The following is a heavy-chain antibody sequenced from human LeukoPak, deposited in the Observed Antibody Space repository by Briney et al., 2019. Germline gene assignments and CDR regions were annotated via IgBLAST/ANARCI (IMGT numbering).Heavy chain of an antibody. CDR1: GFTFSSHW. V-gene: IGHV3-7*05. Sequence: PGGSLRLSCAGSGFTFSSHWMNWVRQAPGKGLEWVASIKDDGSEKHFLDSVNDRFAISRDNAKNSLYLQMNSLRAEDTAVYYCAKDPKGDVDWFDPWGQGTLVTVSS. J-gene: IGHJ5*02. CDR2: IKDDGSEK. CDR3: AKDPKGDVDWFDP. D-gene: IGHD5-12*01.